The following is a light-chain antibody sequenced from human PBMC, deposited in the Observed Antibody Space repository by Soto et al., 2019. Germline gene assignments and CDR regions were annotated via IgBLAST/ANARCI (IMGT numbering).Light chain of an antibody. CDR2: EVS. V-gene: IGLV2-8*01. Sequence: QSALTQPPSASGSPGQSVTISCTGTSSDVGGYNYVSWYQQHPRKAPKLMIYEVSKRPSGVPDRFSGSKSGNTASLTVSGLQAEDEADYCCAAWDDSLNGVVFGGGTKLTVL. CDR3: AAWDDSLNGVV. CDR1: SSDVGGYNY. J-gene: IGLJ2*01.